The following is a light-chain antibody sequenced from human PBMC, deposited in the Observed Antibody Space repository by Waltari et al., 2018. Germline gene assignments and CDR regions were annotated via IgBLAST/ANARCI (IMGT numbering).Light chain of an antibody. J-gene: IGKJ4*01. CDR2: GTP. CDR1: QSVTSIS. V-gene: IGKV3-20*01. CDR3: QQYDGEVVT. Sequence: EIVLTQSPGTLSLSPGERATLSCRASQSVTSISLTWYQKKVGQAPRLLIYGTPSRATGIPDRFSGSGSGTEFTLTISRLEPEDFAVYYCQQYDGEVVTFGGGTKVEI.